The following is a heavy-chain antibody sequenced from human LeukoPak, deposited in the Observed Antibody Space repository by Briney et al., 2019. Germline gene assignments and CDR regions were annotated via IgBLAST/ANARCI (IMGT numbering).Heavy chain of an antibody. Sequence: PGGSLRLSCTVSGFTVSTNSMSWVRQAPGKGLEWVSFIYSDNTHYSDSVKGRFTISRDNAKNSLYLQMNSLRAEDTAVYYCARAIETTWIQLWQSVGYWGQGTLVTVSS. CDR1: GFTVSTNS. CDR3: ARAIETTWIQLWQSVGY. CDR2: IYSDNT. J-gene: IGHJ4*02. D-gene: IGHD5-18*01. V-gene: IGHV3-66*01.